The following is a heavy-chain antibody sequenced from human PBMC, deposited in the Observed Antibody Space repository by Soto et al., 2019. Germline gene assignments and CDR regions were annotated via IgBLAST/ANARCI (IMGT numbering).Heavy chain of an antibody. J-gene: IGHJ4*02. V-gene: IGHV3-53*01. CDR2: IYSGGST. CDR1: GFSVTANY. CDR3: HGYGY. Sequence: EVQVVESGGGLIQPGGSLRLSCEVSGFSVTANYMSWVRQAPGKGLEWVSVIYSGGSTYYIDSVKGRFSISRDISKNTLYLQLNSLRAEDTAVYYCHGYGYWGQGTLVPLSS. D-gene: IGHD5-12*01.